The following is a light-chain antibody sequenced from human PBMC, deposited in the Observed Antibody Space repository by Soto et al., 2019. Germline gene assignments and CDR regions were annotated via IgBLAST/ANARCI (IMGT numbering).Light chain of an antibody. CDR2: WAS. Sequence: DIVMTQSPEYLAVSLGERATINCKSSQNVLYSSNNKNLIAWYQQKPGQPPKLLIYWASTRESGVPERFSGSGSGRDFSPTISSLQAEDVAVYYCQQYYSPPRYAFGQGIRLEIK. CDR1: QNVLYSSNNKNL. V-gene: IGKV4-1*01. J-gene: IGKJ2*01. CDR3: QQYYSPPRYA.